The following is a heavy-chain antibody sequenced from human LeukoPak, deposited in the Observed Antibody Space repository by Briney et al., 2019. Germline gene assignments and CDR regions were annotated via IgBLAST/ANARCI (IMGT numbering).Heavy chain of an antibody. CDR1: GFTFSSHA. D-gene: IGHD3-22*01. CDR3: AKGYDSSGYFGY. V-gene: IGHV3-23*01. J-gene: IGHJ4*02. Sequence: PGGSLRLSCAASGFTFSSHAMSWVRQAPGKGLEWVSAISGSGGRPYYADSVKGRFTISRDNSKNTLYLQMNSLRAEDTAVYYCAKGYDSSGYFGYWGQGTLVTVSS. CDR2: ISGSGGRP.